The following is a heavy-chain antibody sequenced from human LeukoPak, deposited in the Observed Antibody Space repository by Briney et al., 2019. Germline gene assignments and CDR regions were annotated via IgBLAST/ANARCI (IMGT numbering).Heavy chain of an antibody. CDR2: ISYDGKDE. CDR3: AKQMAVDYFDY. D-gene: IGHD5-24*01. V-gene: IGHV3-30*18. Sequence: GGSLRLSCAASGFTFSNFGMHWVRRAPGKGLEWVAVISYDGKDEYYTDSVKGRFTISRDNAKNTLYLQMNSLRAEDTAVYYCAKQMAVDYFDYWGQGTLVTVSS. CDR1: GFTFSNFG. J-gene: IGHJ4*02.